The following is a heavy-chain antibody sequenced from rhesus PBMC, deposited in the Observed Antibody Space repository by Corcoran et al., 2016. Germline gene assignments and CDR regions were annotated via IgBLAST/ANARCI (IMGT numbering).Heavy chain of an antibody. Sequence: QVQLQESGPGLVKPSETLSLTCAVSGGSISSSNWWSCIRPPPGKGLEWIGFSSMSNETTYYNPSRKIRVTISKDTAKNHVSLKLSSVTAADTAVYYCARYSSWSYYFGYWGQGVLVTVSS. V-gene: IGHV4-65*01. J-gene: IGHJ4*01. CDR2: SSMSNETT. CDR1: GGSISSSNW. D-gene: IGHD6-13*01. CDR3: ARYSSWSYYFGY.